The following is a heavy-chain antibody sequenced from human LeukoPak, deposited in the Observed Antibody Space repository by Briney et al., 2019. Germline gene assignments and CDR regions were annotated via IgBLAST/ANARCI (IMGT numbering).Heavy chain of an antibody. CDR3: ARGIECSNTSCYSDAFDI. CDR2: INPIGGST. Sequence: ASVKVSCKASGYTFTSYYMHWVRQAPGQGVEWMGIINPIGGSTSYAQKFQGRVTMTRDTSTSTVYMELSSLRSEDTAVYYCARGIECSNTSCYSDAFDIWGQGTMVTVSS. CDR1: GYTFTSYY. D-gene: IGHD2-2*01. J-gene: IGHJ3*02. V-gene: IGHV1-46*03.